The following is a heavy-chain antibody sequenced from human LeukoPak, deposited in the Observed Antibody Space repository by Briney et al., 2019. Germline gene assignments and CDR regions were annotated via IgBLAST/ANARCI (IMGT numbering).Heavy chain of an antibody. CDR1: GYTFTSYY. CDR2: INPSGGST. D-gene: IGHD3-10*02. J-gene: IGHJ4*02. V-gene: IGHV1-46*01. CDR3: ARDCSGDTAGYYFDY. Sequence: GASVKVSCKASGYTFTSYYMHWVRQPPGQGLEWMGIINPSGGSTSSAQKFQGRVTMTRDTSTSTVYMELSSLRSEDTAVYYCARDCSGDTAGYYFDYWGQGTLVTVSS.